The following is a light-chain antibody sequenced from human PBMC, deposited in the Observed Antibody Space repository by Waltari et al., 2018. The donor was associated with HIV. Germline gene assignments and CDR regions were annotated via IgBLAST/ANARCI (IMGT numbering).Light chain of an antibody. CDR2: LDGSGTY. Sequence: QPAVTQSSSASASLRSSVKLTCTLTSGHSHHIIAWHQQHPGKAPRFLMNLDGSGTYNKGSGVPDRFSGSSSVAARYLTISKLQSEDEADYYCETWDKNSRVFGGGTKLTVL. CDR1: SGHSHHI. J-gene: IGLJ2*01. CDR3: ETWDKNSRV. V-gene: IGLV4-60*03.